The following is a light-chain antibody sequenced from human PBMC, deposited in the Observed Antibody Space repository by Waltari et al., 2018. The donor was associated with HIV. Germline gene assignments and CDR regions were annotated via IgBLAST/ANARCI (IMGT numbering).Light chain of an antibody. CDR3: SSHAGSNNYV. CDR1: SSDVGGYEY. J-gene: IGLJ1*01. V-gene: IGLV2-8*01. Sequence: QSALTQPPSASGSPGQSVTISCSGTSSDVGGYEYVPWYQQHTGKAPKLMIYEVSKRPSGVPDRFSGSKSGNTASLTVSGLQAEDEADYYCSSHAGSNNYVFGTGTKVTVL. CDR2: EVS.